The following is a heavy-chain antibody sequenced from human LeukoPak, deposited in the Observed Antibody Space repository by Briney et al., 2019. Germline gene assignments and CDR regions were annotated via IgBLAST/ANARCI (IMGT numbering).Heavy chain of an antibody. D-gene: IGHD6-19*01. J-gene: IGHJ1*01. V-gene: IGHV4-59*01. Sequence: SETLSLTCNVSGGSIGRYFWSWIRQPPGKTLEWIGYIYYGATTTYNLSFKSRVTISVDTPKNQVSLKLKSVTAADTAFYYCARGDGSGWSGGRNFPHWGQGTLVTVSS. CDR3: ARGDGSGWSGGRNFPH. CDR1: GGSIGRYF. CDR2: IYYGATT.